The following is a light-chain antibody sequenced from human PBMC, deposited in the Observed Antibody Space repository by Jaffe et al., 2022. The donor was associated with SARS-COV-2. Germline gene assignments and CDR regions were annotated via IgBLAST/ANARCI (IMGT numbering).Light chain of an antibody. CDR3: EAWDSDTHV. V-gene: IGLV4-60*03. CDR1: SGHSSYI. J-gene: IGLJ1*01. Sequence: QPVLTQSSSASAFLGSSVKLTCTLSSGHSSYIVAWHQQQEGKAPRYLMKVGGYGTYNKVSGIPDRFSGSTSGADRYLTISNLQSEDEADYYCEAWDSDTHVFGTGTKVTVL. CDR2: VGGYGTY.